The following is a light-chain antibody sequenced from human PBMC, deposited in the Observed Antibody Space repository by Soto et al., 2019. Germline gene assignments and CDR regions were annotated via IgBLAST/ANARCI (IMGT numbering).Light chain of an antibody. J-gene: IGKJ5*01. CDR1: QTINIH. CDR2: AAS. Sequence: DIQMTQSLSSLSASVGDRVTITCRASQTINIHLNWYQQKSGKAPKFLIHAASNLQSGVPSRFSGSGSGTEFTLTINSLQPEYFATYYCQQSYSVPITFGQGKRLEIK. CDR3: QQSYSVPIT. V-gene: IGKV1-39*01.